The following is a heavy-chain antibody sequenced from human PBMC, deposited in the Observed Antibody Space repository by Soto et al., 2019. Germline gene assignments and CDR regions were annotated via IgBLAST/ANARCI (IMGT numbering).Heavy chain of an antibody. D-gene: IGHD5-18*01. CDR1: GYTFYSHS. J-gene: IGHJ6*02. CDR2: ISSDNGNT. CDR3: ARCIQQYSYYGMDV. Sequence: QAQLVQSGAEVKKPGASVKVSCKASGYTFYSHSISWVRQAPGQGLEWMGRISSDNGNTRYAQKFRGRVTMTTDTSTSKVYMELRNLRSDDTAVYYCARCIQQYSYYGMDVWGQGTTVTVSS. V-gene: IGHV1-18*01.